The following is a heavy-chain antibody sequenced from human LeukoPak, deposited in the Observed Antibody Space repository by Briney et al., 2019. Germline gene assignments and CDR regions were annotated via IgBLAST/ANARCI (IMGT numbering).Heavy chain of an antibody. D-gene: IGHD6-19*01. J-gene: IGHJ4*02. CDR2: IYPGDSDT. CDR3: ARRIAVAGTRGYYFDY. Sequence: GESLKISCKGSGYSFTSYWIGWVRQMPGKGLEWMGIIYPGDSDTRYSLSFQGQVTISADKSISTAYLQWSSLKASDTAMYYCARRIAVAGTRGYYFDYWGQGTLVTVSS. V-gene: IGHV5-51*01. CDR1: GYSFTSYW.